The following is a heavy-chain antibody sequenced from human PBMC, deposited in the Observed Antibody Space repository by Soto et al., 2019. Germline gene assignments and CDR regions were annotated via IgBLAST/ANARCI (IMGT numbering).Heavy chain of an antibody. Sequence: QVQLQESGPGLVKPSGTLSLTCAVSGDSINSSNWWSWVRQPPGKGLEWIGEIYHSGTINYNPSLKRRISISLDKSKNQFSLKLNSVTAADTAVYFCASSKRPTVLVDYWGQGALVTVSS. V-gene: IGHV4-4*02. CDR3: ASSKRPTVLVDY. CDR1: GDSINSSNW. CDR2: IYHSGTI. J-gene: IGHJ4*02. D-gene: IGHD2-8*02.